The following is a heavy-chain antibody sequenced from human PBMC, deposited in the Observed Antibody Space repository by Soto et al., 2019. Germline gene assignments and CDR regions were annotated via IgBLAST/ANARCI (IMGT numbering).Heavy chain of an antibody. CDR2: INHSGST. D-gene: IGHD5-12*01. CDR1: GGSFSGYY. CDR3: ARVGGYDRGIDY. J-gene: IGHJ4*02. Sequence: QVQLQQWGAGLLKPSETLSLTCAVYGGSFSGYYWSWIRQPPGKGLEWIGEINHSGSTNYNPSLKSRVTISVDTSKNQFSLKLSSVTAADPAVYYCARVGGYDRGIDYWGQGTLVTVSS. V-gene: IGHV4-34*01.